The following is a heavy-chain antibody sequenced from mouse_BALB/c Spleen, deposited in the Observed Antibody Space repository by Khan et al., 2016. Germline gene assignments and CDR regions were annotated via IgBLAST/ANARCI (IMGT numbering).Heavy chain of an antibody. J-gene: IGHJ4*01. CDR3: ASAYSGNYNYYAMDY. D-gene: IGHD2-10*01. CDR1: GDSITSGY. Sequence: EVQLQESGPSLVKPSQTLSLTCSVTGDSITSGYWNWIRKFPGNELEYMGYISYSGTTYYNPSLKSRLSITRATSKNQHYLQLNSVTTEDTATYFCASAYSGNYNYYAMDYWGQGTSVTVSS. V-gene: IGHV3-8*02. CDR2: ISYSGTT.